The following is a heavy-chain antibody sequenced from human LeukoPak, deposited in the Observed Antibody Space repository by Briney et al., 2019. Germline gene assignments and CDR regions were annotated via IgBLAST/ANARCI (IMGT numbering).Heavy chain of an antibody. V-gene: IGHV3-23*01. CDR1: GFTFNNYA. CDR2: IKGGGDGT. CDR3: ARDAYAVADY. D-gene: IGHD4-17*01. Sequence: GGSLRLSCAASGFTFNNYAMTWVRQAPGKGLEWVSHIKGGGDGTYYADSVKGRFTISRDKSKNTLYLQINSLRAEDTAVYYCARDAYAVADYRGQGTLVTVSS. J-gene: IGHJ4*02.